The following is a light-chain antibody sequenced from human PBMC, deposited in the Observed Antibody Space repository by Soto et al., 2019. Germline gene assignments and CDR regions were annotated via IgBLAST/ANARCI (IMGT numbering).Light chain of an antibody. CDR2: AAS. Sequence: DVQVTQSPSSLSASVGDTITITCRASQSISSYLNWYQQKPGKAPKLLIYAASSLQSGVPSRFSGSGSGTDFTLTISSLQPEDFATYYCQQSYSTITFGQGTRLEI. V-gene: IGKV1-39*01. CDR1: QSISSY. J-gene: IGKJ5*01. CDR3: QQSYSTIT.